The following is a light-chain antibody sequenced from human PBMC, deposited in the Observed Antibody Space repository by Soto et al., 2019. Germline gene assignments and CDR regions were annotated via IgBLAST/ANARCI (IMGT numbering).Light chain of an antibody. CDR1: MRDIGAYNL. CDR3: SSFTSQSTLI. V-gene: IGLV2-14*03. Sequence: QSALTQPASVSGSPGQSITISCAGTMRDIGAYNLVSWYQQHPGKAPQLIIYEVRNRPSGISFRFSGSKSGNTASLTISGLQAEDEGDYYCSSFTSQSTLIFGGGTQLTVL. CDR2: EVR. J-gene: IGLJ2*01.